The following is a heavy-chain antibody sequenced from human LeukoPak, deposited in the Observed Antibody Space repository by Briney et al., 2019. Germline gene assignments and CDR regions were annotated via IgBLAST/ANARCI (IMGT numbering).Heavy chain of an antibody. CDR2: ISSGSSTI. CDR1: GFIFSDYN. D-gene: IGHD3-22*01. Sequence: GGSLRLSCAVSGFIFSDYNMNWVRQAPGKGLEWVSYISSGSSTIYYADSVKGRFTISRDNGQNSLYLQMNSLTDEDTAVYYCAREPPGNYDNRGHYYAYFDWWGQGTLVTVSS. J-gene: IGHJ4*02. V-gene: IGHV3-48*02. CDR3: AREPPGNYDNRGHYYAYFDW.